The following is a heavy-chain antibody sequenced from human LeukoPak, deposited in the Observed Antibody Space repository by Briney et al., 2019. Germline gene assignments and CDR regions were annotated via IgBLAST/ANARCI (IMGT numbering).Heavy chain of an antibody. V-gene: IGHV1-46*01. CDR1: GYTFTSYY. Sequence: ASVKVSCKASGYTFTSYYMHWGRQAPGQGLEWMGIINPSGGSTNYAQRFQGRITMTRDTSTSTVYMQLSSLTSEDTAVYYCARDLPALYDSSGYFPDYWGQGTLVTVSS. CDR2: INPSGGST. D-gene: IGHD3-22*01. J-gene: IGHJ4*02. CDR3: ARDLPALYDSSGYFPDY.